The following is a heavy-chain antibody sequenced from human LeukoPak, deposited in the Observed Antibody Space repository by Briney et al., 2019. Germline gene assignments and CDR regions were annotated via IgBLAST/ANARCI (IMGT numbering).Heavy chain of an antibody. Sequence: PSETLSLTCAVYGGSFSGYYWSWIRQPPGKGLEWIGEINHSGSTNYNPSLKSRVTISVDTSKNQFSLKLSSVTAADTAVYYCARERITMVRGVISHLYGMDVWGQGTTVTVSS. J-gene: IGHJ6*02. D-gene: IGHD3-10*01. CDR1: GGSFSGYY. CDR2: INHSGST. V-gene: IGHV4-34*01. CDR3: ARERITMVRGVISHLYGMDV.